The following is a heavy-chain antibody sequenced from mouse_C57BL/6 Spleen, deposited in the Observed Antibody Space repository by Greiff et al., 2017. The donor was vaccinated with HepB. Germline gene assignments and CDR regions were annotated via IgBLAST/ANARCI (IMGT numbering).Heavy chain of an antibody. CDR1: GYSITSGYY. D-gene: IGHD2-1*01. CDR2: ISYDGSN. V-gene: IGHV3-6*01. Sequence: VQLKESGPGLVKPSQSLSLTCSVTGYSITSGYYWNWIRQFPGNKLEWMGYISYDGSNNYNPSLKNRISITRDTSKNQFFLKLNSVTTEDTATYYCARGRAIYYVFAYWGQGTLVTVSA. CDR3: ARGRAIYYVFAY. J-gene: IGHJ3*01.